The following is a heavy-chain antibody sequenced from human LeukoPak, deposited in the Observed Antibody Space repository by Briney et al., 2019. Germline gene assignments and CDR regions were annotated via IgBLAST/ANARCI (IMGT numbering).Heavy chain of an antibody. CDR2: ISPAGNST. D-gene: IGHD6-19*01. CDR1: GFSFRFYY. V-gene: IGHV3-23*01. Sequence: GGSLRLSCAASGFSFRFYYMSWVRQAPGKGLEWVSAISPAGNSTYYGDAVKGRFTISRDNSKNILFLQMNRLRVEDTAIYYCAKQDFSSGWTWGKGTLVSVSS. J-gene: IGHJ5*02. CDR3: AKQDFSSGWT.